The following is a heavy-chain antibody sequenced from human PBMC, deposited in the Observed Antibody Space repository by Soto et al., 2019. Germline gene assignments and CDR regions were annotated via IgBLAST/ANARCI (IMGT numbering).Heavy chain of an antibody. J-gene: IGHJ4*02. CDR2: INSDGSST. V-gene: IGHV3-74*01. CDR1: GFTFSSYW. CDR3: ARDSGSYSSGLDY. Sequence: GSLRLSCAASGFTFSSYWMHWVRQAPGKGLVWVSRINSDGSSTSYADSVKGRFTISRDNTKNTLYLQMNSLRAEDTAVHYCARDSGSYSSGLDYWGQGTLVTVSS. D-gene: IGHD1-26*01.